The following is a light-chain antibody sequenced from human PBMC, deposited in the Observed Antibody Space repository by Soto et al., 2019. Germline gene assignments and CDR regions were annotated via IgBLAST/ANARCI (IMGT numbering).Light chain of an antibody. V-gene: IGKV1-5*03. CDR2: KAS. CDR1: QSISSW. Sequence: IQMTQSPSTLSASVGDRVTITFRASQSISSWLAWYQQKPGKAPKLLIYKASSLESGVPSRFSGSGSGTEFTLTISSLQPDDFATYYCQQYNSYSTTFGQGTKVDI. J-gene: IGKJ1*01. CDR3: QQYNSYSTT.